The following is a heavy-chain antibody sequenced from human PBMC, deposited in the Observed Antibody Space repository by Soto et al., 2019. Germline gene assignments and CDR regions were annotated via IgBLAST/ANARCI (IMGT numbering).Heavy chain of an antibody. CDR2: TSHDGSSK. Sequence: ESGGGVVQTGRSLRLSCTASGFTCINYGIHWVRQDQGKGLEWVAVTSHDGSSKYYADSVKGRFTISRDKSKNTVYLQMNSLRTEDTALYYCAKCCGWGFAMCGSCGQGTLVNVSS. J-gene: IGHJ5*01. D-gene: IGHD2-2*01. V-gene: IGHV3-30*18. CDR3: AKCCGWGFAMCGS. CDR1: GFTCINYG.